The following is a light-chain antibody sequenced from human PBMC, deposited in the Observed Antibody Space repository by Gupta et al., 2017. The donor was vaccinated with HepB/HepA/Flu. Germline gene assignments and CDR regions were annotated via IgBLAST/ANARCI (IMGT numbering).Light chain of an antibody. V-gene: IGKV3-11*01. J-gene: IGKJ4*01. CDR2: DAP. Sequence: ESVLTQTPVTLSLSPGERATLSCRASQNVNSFLAWYQQKPGQAPKLLIYDAPNRATGIPARFSGSGSGTDFTLTISSLEPEDFAVYYCQQRTIRPPALTFGGGTKVEIK. CDR3: QQRTIRPPALT. CDR1: QNVNSF.